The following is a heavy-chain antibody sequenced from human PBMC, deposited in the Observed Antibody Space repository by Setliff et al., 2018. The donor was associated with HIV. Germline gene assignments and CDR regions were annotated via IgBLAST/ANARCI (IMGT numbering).Heavy chain of an antibody. CDR1: GFTFSNYW. Sequence: LRLSCAVSGFTFSNYWMSWVRQAPGKGLEWVANIKVDGSEKYYADSVKGRFTISRDNINNFLYLQMNSLRAEDTAVYYCAGSRGYFVQADWGQGTLVTVS. CDR2: IKVDGSEK. J-gene: IGHJ4*02. D-gene: IGHD1-1*01. V-gene: IGHV3-7*01. CDR3: AGSRGYFVQAD.